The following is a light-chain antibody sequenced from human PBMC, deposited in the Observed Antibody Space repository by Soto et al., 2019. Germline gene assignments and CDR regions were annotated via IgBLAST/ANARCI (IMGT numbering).Light chain of an antibody. Sequence: EIVLTQSPGTLSLSTWVRATLSRSASQIVSNNYLAWYQQKPGQAPRLLIFGASSRATDIPDRFSGSGSGTEFTLTISTLQSEDFAVYYCQEYLQWPPGMVGQGTKVDIK. V-gene: IGKV3-20*01. J-gene: IGKJ1*01. CDR3: QEYLQWPPGM. CDR1: QIVSNNY. CDR2: GAS.